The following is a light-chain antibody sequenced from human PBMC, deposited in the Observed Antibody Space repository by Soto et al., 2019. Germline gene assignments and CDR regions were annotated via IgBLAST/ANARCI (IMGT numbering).Light chain of an antibody. CDR3: RQYDSEST. Sequence: DIQMTQSPSTLSASLGDRVTITCRASETISNWLSLYQQKPGKAPKVLIHDASRLESGVPSRFSGSGSGTEFTLTINNLQPDDFAIYYCRQYDSESTFGHGTKVDIK. CDR2: DAS. J-gene: IGKJ1*01. CDR1: ETISNW. V-gene: IGKV1-5*01.